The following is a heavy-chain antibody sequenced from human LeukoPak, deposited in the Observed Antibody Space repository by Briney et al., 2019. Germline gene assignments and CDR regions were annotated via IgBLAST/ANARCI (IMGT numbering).Heavy chain of an antibody. Sequence: GGSLRLSCAASGFPFSSYGMHWVRQAPGKGLEWVAVIWYDGSNKYYGDSVKGRLTISRDNSKNTLYLQMNSLRAEDTAVYYCARDSVAVAGTRYGMDVWGQGTTVTVSS. D-gene: IGHD6-19*01. J-gene: IGHJ6*02. CDR3: ARDSVAVAGTRYGMDV. CDR2: IWYDGSNK. CDR1: GFPFSSYG. V-gene: IGHV3-33*01.